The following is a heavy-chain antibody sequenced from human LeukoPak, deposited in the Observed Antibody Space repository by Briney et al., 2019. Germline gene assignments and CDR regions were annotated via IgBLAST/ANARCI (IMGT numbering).Heavy chain of an antibody. J-gene: IGHJ4*02. CDR2: ISASGSYT. D-gene: IGHD2-15*01. CDR3: ARVPHDIVVVVAATPDY. CDR1: GFSFSDEY. Sequence: PGGSLRLSCAASGFSFSDEYMSWIRQAPGQGLEWISYISASGSYTNYADSVKGRFTISRDNAKNSLYLQMNSLRAEDTAVYYCARVPHDIVVVVAATPDYWGQGTRVTVSS. V-gene: IGHV3-11*06.